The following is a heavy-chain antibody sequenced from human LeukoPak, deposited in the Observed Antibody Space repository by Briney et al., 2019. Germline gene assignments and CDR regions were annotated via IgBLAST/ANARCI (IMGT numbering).Heavy chain of an antibody. CDR3: AREDGVAAAVMDY. D-gene: IGHD6-13*01. CDR1: GYTFTSYG. CDR2: ISAYNGNT. J-gene: IGHJ4*02. Sequence: ASVKVSCKASGYTFTSYGISWVRQAPGQGLEWMGWISAYNGNTNYAQKLQGRVTTTTDTSTSTAYMELRSLRPDDTAEYYCAREDGVAAAVMDYWGQGTLVTVSS. V-gene: IGHV1-18*01.